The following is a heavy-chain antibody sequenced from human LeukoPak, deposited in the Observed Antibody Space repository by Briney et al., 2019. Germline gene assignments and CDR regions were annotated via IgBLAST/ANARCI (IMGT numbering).Heavy chain of an antibody. CDR2: IYSGGST. CDR1: GFTVSSNY. V-gene: IGHV3-53*01. D-gene: IGHD4-17*01. Sequence: GGSLRLSCAASGFTVSSNYMSWVRQAPGKGLEWVSVIYSGGSTYYADSVKGRFTISRDNSKNTLYLQMNSLRAEDTAVYYCAKDRMTTVTLDAFDIWGQGTMVTVSS. J-gene: IGHJ3*02. CDR3: AKDRMTTVTLDAFDI.